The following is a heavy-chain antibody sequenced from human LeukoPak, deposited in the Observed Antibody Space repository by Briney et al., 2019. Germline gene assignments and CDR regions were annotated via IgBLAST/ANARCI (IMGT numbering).Heavy chain of an antibody. Sequence: GGSLRLSCVASGFIFSSYGIHWVRQAPGKGLEWVAFIRYDGSNKYYADSVKGRFTISRDNSKNTLYLQMDSLRAEDTAVYYCARVRQGEWYFDLWGRGTLVTVSS. CDR2: IRYDGSNK. CDR3: ARVRQGEWYFDL. D-gene: IGHD1-26*01. V-gene: IGHV3-30*02. CDR1: GFIFSSYG. J-gene: IGHJ2*01.